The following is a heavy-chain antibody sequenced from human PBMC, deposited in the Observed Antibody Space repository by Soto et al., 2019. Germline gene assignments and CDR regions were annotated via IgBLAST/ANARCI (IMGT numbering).Heavy chain of an antibody. CDR1: AGSISSYY. V-gene: IGHV4-59*08. CDR2: IYYSGST. CDR3: ARRWGPVFDY. D-gene: IGHD3-16*01. Sequence: QVQLQESGPGLVKPSETLSLTCTVSAGSISSYYWCWIRQPPGKGLEWIGYIYYSGSTNYIPSLKSRVTISVDTSKNPFALRLSSVTAADTAVYYCARRWGPVFDYWGQGTLVTVSS. J-gene: IGHJ4*02.